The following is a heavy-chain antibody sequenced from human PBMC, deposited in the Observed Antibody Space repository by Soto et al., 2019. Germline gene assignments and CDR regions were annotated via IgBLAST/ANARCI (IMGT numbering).Heavy chain of an antibody. Sequence: HGCSMRICGAACRFTVSSSAMHGVRQTKGKGLEWVAVISYDGSNKYYADSVKGRFTISRDNSKNTLYLQMNSLRAEDTAVYYSARGQGWGSGFDAFDIWGQGTMVTVSS. CDR1: RFTVSSSA. CDR3: ARGQGWGSGFDAFDI. CDR2: ISYDGSNK. V-gene: IGHV3-30-3*01. J-gene: IGHJ3*02. D-gene: IGHD3-22*01.